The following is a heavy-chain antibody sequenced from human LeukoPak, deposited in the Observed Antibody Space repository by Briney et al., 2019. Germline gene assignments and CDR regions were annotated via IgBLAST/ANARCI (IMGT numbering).Heavy chain of an antibody. D-gene: IGHD3/OR15-3a*01. CDR1: GGSISISSYY. CDR3: ASPSDTVSYDLPYFEY. V-gene: IGHV4-39*01. Sequence: PSETLSLTRTVPGGSISISSYYWGWIRQPPGKGLEWIGSIYYSGSTYYNPSLKSRVTISVDTSKNQFSLKLSSVTAADTAVYYCASPSDTVSYDLPYFEYWGQGTLVTVSS. J-gene: IGHJ4*02. CDR2: IYYSGST.